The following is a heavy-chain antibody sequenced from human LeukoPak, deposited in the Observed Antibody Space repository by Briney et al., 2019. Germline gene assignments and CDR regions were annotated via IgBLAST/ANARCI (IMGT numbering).Heavy chain of an antibody. CDR3: ARDPIHSNSDY. V-gene: IGHV4-4*07. J-gene: IGHJ4*02. CDR1: GGSIINYY. Sequence: SETLSLTCTVSGGSIINYYRSWIRQPAGKRLEWIGRIYSTGTTDYNPSLKSRVTMSVDTSTKQFSLKLSSVTAADTAVYYCARDPIHSNSDYWGQGILVTVSS. CDR2: IYSTGTT. D-gene: IGHD2-15*01.